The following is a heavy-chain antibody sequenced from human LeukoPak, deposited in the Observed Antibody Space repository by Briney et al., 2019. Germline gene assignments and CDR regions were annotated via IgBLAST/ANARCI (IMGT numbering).Heavy chain of an antibody. J-gene: IGHJ4*02. CDR1: GGSISSGGYY. V-gene: IGHV4-31*03. Sequence: SQTLSLTCTVSGGSISSGGYYWSWIRQHPGKGLERIGHIYYSGSSYYNPSLKSRVTISVDTSKNQFSLNLSSVTAADTAVYYCARLAGAYFDHWGQGTLVTVSS. CDR3: ARLAGAYFDH. CDR2: IYYSGSS. D-gene: IGHD7-27*01.